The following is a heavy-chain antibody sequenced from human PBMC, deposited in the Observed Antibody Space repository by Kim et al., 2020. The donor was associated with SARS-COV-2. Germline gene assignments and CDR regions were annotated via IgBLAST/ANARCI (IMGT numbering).Heavy chain of an antibody. CDR3: VRDFRCIRPSCYAADV. CDR1: GFTFRSYG. V-gene: IGHV3-33*01. D-gene: IGHD2-2*01. CDR2: IWYDGSNK. Sequence: GGSLRLSCAASGFTFRSYGMHWVRQAPGKGLEWVAVIWYDGSNKYYSDSVKGRFTISRDNAKNTLYLQMNSLRAEDTAVYYCVRDFRCIRPSCYAADVWG. J-gene: IGHJ6*01.